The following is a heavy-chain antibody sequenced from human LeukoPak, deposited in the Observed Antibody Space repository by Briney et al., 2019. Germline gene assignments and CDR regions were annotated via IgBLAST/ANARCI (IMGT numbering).Heavy chain of an antibody. D-gene: IGHD3-3*01. Sequence: PGGSLRLSCAASGFTFSNAWMSWVRQAPGKGLEWVGRIKSKTDGGTTDYAAPVKGRFTISRDDSKNTLYLQMNSLKTEDTAVYYCTTDWPFGVVINFDYWGQGTLVTVSS. CDR2: IKSKTDGGTT. CDR3: TTDWPFGVVINFDY. CDR1: GFTFSNAW. V-gene: IGHV3-15*01. J-gene: IGHJ4*02.